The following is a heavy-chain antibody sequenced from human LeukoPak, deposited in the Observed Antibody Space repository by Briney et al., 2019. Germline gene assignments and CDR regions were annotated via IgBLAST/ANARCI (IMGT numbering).Heavy chain of an antibody. CDR1: GGSISSYY. D-gene: IGHD4-17*01. Sequence: PSETLSLTCTVSGGSISSYYWSWIRQPPGKGLEWIGYIYYSGSTYYNPSLKSRVTISVDTSKNQFSLKLSSVTAADTAVYYCARGGDYGDYVDYWGQGTLVTVSS. V-gene: IGHV4-59*06. CDR2: IYYSGST. J-gene: IGHJ4*02. CDR3: ARGGDYGDYVDY.